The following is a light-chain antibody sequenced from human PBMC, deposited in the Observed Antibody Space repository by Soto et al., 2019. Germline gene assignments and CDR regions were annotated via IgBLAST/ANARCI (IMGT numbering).Light chain of an antibody. CDR1: QSVSRA. CDR2: DSS. Sequence: DIVLTQSPATLSVSPGESATLSCRASQSVSRALAWYQHVPGQAPRLLIYDSSTRATGVPARFSGSGSGTRFTLTISSLQSEDFAVYYCQHYNNWPPRYTFGQGTKLQI. CDR3: QHYNNWPPRYT. V-gene: IGKV3-15*01. J-gene: IGKJ2*01.